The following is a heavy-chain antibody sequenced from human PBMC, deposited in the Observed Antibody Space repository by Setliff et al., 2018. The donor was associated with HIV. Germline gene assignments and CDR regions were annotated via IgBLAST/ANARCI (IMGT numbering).Heavy chain of an antibody. Sequence: GGSLRLSCAASGFTFSTYAMSWVRQAPGKGLEWVSAITGSGAVTYYAASVKGRFTISRDNLKHILYLQMDNLRAEDTAVYYCGTYYYGSGKIDYWGQGTLVTVSS. CDR1: GFTFSTYA. J-gene: IGHJ4*02. V-gene: IGHV3-23*01. CDR3: GTYYYGSGKIDY. CDR2: ITGSGAVT. D-gene: IGHD3-10*01.